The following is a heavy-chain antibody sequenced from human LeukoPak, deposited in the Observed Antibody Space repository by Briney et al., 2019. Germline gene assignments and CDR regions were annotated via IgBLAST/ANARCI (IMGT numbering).Heavy chain of an antibody. D-gene: IGHD2-2*01. CDR3: ARVAGVVPAAASTFDY. CDR1: GYTFTSYD. CDR2: INPNSGGT. V-gene: IGHV1-2*02. Sequence: ASVKVSCKASGYTFTSYDINWVRQATGQGLEWMGWINPNSGGTNYAQKFQGRVTMTRDTSISTAYMELSRLRSDDTAVYYCARVAGVVPAAASTFDYWGQGTLVTVSS. J-gene: IGHJ4*02.